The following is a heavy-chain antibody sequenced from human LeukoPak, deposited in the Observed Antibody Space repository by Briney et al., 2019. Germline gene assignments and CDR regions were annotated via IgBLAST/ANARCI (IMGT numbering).Heavy chain of an antibody. CDR3: ARVSGTVRYGSRWHLIN. CDR1: GGSVSTDY. CDR2: VDNRGST. J-gene: IGHJ4*02. D-gene: IGHD6-13*01. Sequence: PSETLSLTCTVSGGSVSTDYWNWIRQPPGKGLEWIGYVDNRGSTKYSPSLKSRVAISVDTSRNQFSLKLSSVTAADTAVYYCARVSGTVRYGSRWHLINWGQGALVIVSS. V-gene: IGHV4-59*02.